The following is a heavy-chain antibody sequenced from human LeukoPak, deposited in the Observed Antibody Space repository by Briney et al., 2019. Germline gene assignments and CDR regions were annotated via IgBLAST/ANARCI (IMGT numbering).Heavy chain of an antibody. CDR1: GGTFSSYA. J-gene: IGHJ4*02. V-gene: IGHV1-69*04. Sequence: SVKVSCKASGGTFSSYAISWVRQAPGQGLEWMGRIIPILGIANYAQKFQGRVTITADKSTSTAYMELRSLRSDDTAVYYCASDPEPYCSGGSCYAYWGQGTLVTVSS. D-gene: IGHD2-15*01. CDR2: IIPILGIA. CDR3: ASDPEPYCSGGSCYAY.